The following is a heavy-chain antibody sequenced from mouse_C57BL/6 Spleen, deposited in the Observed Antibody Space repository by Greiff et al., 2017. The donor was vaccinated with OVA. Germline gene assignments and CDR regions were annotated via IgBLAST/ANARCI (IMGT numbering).Heavy chain of an antibody. D-gene: IGHD3-2*02. CDR3: ASPTAQATTWFAY. CDR1: GYTFTSYW. V-gene: IGHV1-7*01. Sequence: QVQLKQGGAELAKPVSTVKLSCKASGYTFTSYWMHWVKQRPGQGLEWIGYINPSSGYTKYNQKFKDKATLTADKSSSTAYMQLSSLTYEDSAVYYCASPTAQATTWFAYWGQGTLVTVSA. CDR2: INPSSGYT. J-gene: IGHJ3*01.